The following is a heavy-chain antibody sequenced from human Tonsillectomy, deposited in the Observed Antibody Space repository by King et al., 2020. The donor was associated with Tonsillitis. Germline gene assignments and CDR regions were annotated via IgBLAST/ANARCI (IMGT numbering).Heavy chain of an antibody. CDR2: INPHSGDT. CDR3: ARDRYGDYIRGYFDL. D-gene: IGHD4-17*01. CDR1: GYSFTAFG. V-gene: IGHV1-2*02. J-gene: IGHJ2*01. Sequence: QVQLVESGAEVKKPGASVRVSCKAFGYSFTAFGVFWVRQAPGQVLESMGWINPHSGDTNYAQKFQGRVSMTRDTSTSTAYMELSRLTSDDTAIYYCARDRYGDYIRGYFDLWGRGTLVTVSS.